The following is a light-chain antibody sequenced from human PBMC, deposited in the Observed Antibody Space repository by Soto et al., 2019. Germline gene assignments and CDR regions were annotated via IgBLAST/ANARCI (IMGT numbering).Light chain of an antibody. CDR3: QQFNSFSWT. Sequence: DIPMTQSPSILSASVGDRVTITCRASQSLNDWLAWYQQKPGKAPKLLIFKASGLESGVPSRFSGSGSGTEFTLTISSLQPDDFATYYCQQFNSFSWTFGQGTKVEIK. J-gene: IGKJ1*01. CDR2: KAS. CDR1: QSLNDW. V-gene: IGKV1-5*03.